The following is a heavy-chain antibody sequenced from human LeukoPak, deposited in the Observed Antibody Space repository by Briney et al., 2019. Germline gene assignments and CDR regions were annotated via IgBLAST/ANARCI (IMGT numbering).Heavy chain of an antibody. CDR2: IYYSGST. CDR1: GGSISSYY. Sequence: PSETLSLTCTVSGGSISSYYWSWIRQPPGKGLEWIGYIYYSGSTNYNPSLKSRVTISVDTSKNQFSLKLSSVTSAGTAVYYCARRTGWNYNYYYMDVWGKGTTVTVSS. V-gene: IGHV4-59*08. J-gene: IGHJ6*03. CDR3: ARRTGWNYNYYYMDV. D-gene: IGHD1-14*01.